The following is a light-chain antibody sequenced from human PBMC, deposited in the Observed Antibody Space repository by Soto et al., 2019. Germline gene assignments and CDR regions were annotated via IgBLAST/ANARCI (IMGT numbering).Light chain of an antibody. V-gene: IGKV3-20*01. Sequence: ILMTQSPATLSVSPGERATLSCRASQSVSSSYLAWYQQKPGQAPRLLIYGASSRATGIPDRFSGSGSGTDFTLTISRLEPEDFAVYYCQQYGSSPVYTFGQGTKLEIK. CDR1: QSVSSSY. J-gene: IGKJ2*01. CDR2: GAS. CDR3: QQYGSSPVYT.